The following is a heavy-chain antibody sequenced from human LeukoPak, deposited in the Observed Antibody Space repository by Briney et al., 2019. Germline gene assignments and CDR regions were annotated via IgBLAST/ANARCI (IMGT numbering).Heavy chain of an antibody. J-gene: IGHJ4*02. V-gene: IGHV4-39*01. CDR1: GGSIRSSYYY. CDR2: IYDSGST. Sequence: PSETPSLTCTVSGGSIRSSYYYWGWIRQPPGKGLEWIGSIYDSGSTYYNPSLKSRVTISVDTSKNQFSLKLNSVTAADTGVYYCASSANYGGNSGYFDCWGQGTLVTVSS. CDR3: ASSANYGGNSGYFDC. D-gene: IGHD4-23*01.